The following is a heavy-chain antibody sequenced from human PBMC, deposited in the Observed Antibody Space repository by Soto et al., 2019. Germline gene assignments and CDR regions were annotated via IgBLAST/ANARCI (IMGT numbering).Heavy chain of an antibody. J-gene: IGHJ5*02. Sequence: SVKVSCKASGGTFSSYAVSWVRQAPGQGLEWMGGIIPIFGTANYAQKFQGRVTITADKSTSTAYMELSSLRSEDTAVYYCARLPEVGYNWFDPWGQGTLVTVSS. CDR2: IIPIFGTA. D-gene: IGHD2-15*01. CDR3: ARLPEVGYNWFDP. V-gene: IGHV1-69*06. CDR1: GGTFSSYA.